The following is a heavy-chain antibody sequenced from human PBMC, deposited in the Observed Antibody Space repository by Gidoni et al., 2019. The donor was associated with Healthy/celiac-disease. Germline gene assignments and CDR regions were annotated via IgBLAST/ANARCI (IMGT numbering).Heavy chain of an antibody. CDR3: ARGRFWSGYYTLGY. V-gene: IGHV3-21*01. D-gene: IGHD3-3*01. Sequence: EVQLVESGGGLVKLGGPLRLSCAASGCTFSSYCMNWVRQAPGKVLEWVSSISSSSSYIYYADSVKGRFTISRDNAKNSLYLQMNSLRAEDTAVYYCARGRFWSGYYTLGYWGQGTLVTVSS. CDR1: GCTFSSYC. J-gene: IGHJ4*02. CDR2: ISSSSSYI.